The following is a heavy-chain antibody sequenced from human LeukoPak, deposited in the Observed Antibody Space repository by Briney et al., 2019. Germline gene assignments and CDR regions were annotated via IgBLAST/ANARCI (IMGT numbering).Heavy chain of an antibody. Sequence: GGSLRLSCVASGFTFSTYAIHWVRQAPGKGLEWVGRTRNEANIYTTKYAASVKGRFTISRDDSKNSLYLQMNSLKTEDTAVYYCASPVGATTVRAFDIWGQGTMVTVSS. D-gene: IGHD1-26*01. J-gene: IGHJ3*02. CDR3: ASPVGATTVRAFDI. V-gene: IGHV3-72*01. CDR2: TRNEANIYTT. CDR1: GFTFSTYA.